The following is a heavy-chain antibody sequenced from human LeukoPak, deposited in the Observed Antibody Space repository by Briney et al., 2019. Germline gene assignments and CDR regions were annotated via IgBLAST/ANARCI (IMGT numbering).Heavy chain of an antibody. CDR3: ARGQHYGDLSSYGMDV. CDR2: IYHSGST. V-gene: IGHV4-30-2*01. Sequence: SDTLSLTCAVSGGSISSVGYSWSWIRQPPGKGLEWIGYIYHSGSTYYNPSLKSRVTISVDRSKNQFSLKLSSVTAADTAVYYCARGQHYGDLSSYGMDVWGQGTTVTVSS. J-gene: IGHJ6*02. D-gene: IGHD4-17*01. CDR1: GGSISSVGYS.